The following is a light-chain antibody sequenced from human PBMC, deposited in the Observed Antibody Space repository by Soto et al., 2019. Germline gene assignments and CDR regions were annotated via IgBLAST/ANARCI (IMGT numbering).Light chain of an antibody. V-gene: IGKV1-5*01. CDR2: DAS. Sequence: DIQMTQSPSTLSASVGDRVTITCRASQSISSWLAWYQQKPGKAPKLLIYDASSLESGVPSRFSGSGSGTEFTLTIRSLQPYDFATYYCQQYNSYPWTFGQGTKVEIK. J-gene: IGKJ1*01. CDR3: QQYNSYPWT. CDR1: QSISSW.